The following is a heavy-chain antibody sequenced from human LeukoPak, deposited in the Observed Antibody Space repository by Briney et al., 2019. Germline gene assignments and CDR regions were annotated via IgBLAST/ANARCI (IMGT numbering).Heavy chain of an antibody. CDR3: AREEAVGRGIEVGAFDI. J-gene: IGHJ3*02. CDR1: GYSIRSGYY. CDR2: FYHSGST. V-gene: IGHV4-38-2*02. Sequence: SETLSLTCAVSGYSIRSGYYWGWIRQPPGKGLEWIGSFYHSGSTYYNPSLKSRVTISADTSKNQFSLNLSSVTAADTAVYYCAREEAVGRGIEVGAFDIWGQGTMVTVSS. D-gene: IGHD1-26*01.